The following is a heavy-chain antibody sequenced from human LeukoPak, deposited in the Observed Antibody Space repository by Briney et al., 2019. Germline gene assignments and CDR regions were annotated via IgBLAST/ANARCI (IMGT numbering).Heavy chain of an antibody. D-gene: IGHD3-10*01. Sequence: SETLSLTCTVSGVSTYTYYWSWIRQPPGKGLEWIGYIYLSGSTYYNPSLKSRVTISVDTSKNQFSLNLNSVTAADTAVYYCAMTTLLLWFGGGAFDIWGQGTMVTVSS. J-gene: IGHJ3*02. CDR3: AMTTLLLWFGGGAFDI. CDR1: GVSTYTYY. CDR2: IYLSGST. V-gene: IGHV4-59*12.